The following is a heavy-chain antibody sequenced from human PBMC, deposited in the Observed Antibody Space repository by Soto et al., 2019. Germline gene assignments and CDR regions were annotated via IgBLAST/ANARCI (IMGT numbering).Heavy chain of an antibody. CDR1: GFSLSTSGVG. V-gene: IGHV2-5*01. Sequence: QITLKESGPTLVKPTQTLTLTCTFSGFSLSTSGVGVGWIRQPPGKALECLALIYWNDDKRYSPSLKSRLTITQDTSKNQVVLTMTNMDPVDTATYYCARVYDYIWGSYRYFFDYWGQGTLVTVSS. D-gene: IGHD3-16*02. J-gene: IGHJ4*02. CDR3: ARVYDYIWGSYRYFFDY. CDR2: IYWNDDK.